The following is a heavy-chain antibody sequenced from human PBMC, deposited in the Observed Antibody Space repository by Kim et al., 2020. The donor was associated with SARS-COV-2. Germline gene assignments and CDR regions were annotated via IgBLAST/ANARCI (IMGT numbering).Heavy chain of an antibody. J-gene: IGHJ4*02. CDR3: ARTGYAPYFFDY. V-gene: IGHV5-10-1*01. CDR1: GYSFTSYW. CDR2: IDPSDSYT. Sequence: GESLKISCKGSGYSFTSYWISWVRQMPGKGLEWMGRIDPSDSYTNYSPSFQGHVTISADKSISTAYLQWSILKASDTAMYYCARTGYAPYFFDYWGQGTLVTVSS. D-gene: IGHD2-2*01.